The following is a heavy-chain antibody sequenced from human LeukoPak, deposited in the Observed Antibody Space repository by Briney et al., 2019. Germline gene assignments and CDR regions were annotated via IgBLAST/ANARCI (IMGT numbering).Heavy chain of an antibody. CDR3: ARHVLGDDSSGYSYYYYMDV. Sequence: ASVKVSCKASGGTFSSYAISWVRQAPGQGLEWIGRIIHIFGTANYAQKFQGRVTITTDESTSTAYMELSSLRSEDTAVYYCARHVLGDDSSGYSYYYYMDVWGKGTTVAVSS. CDR2: IIHIFGTA. D-gene: IGHD3-22*01. J-gene: IGHJ6*03. V-gene: IGHV1-69*05. CDR1: GGTFSSYA.